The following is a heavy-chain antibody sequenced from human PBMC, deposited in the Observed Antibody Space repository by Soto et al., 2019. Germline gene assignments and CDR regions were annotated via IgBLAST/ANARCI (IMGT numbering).Heavy chain of an antibody. CDR3: ARGITYYYDSSGYYEFDY. D-gene: IGHD3-22*01. CDR1: GFTFSSYA. V-gene: IGHV3-30-3*01. CDR2: ISYDGSNK. J-gene: IGHJ4*02. Sequence: QVQLVESGGGVVQPGRSLRLSCAASGFTFSSYAMHWVRQAPGKGLEWVAVISYDGSNKYYADSVKGRFTISRDNSKNTLYLQMNSLRAEDTAVSYCARGITYYYDSSGYYEFDYWGQGTLVTVSS.